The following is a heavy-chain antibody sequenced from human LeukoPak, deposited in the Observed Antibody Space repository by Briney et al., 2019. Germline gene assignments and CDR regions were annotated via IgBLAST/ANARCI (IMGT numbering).Heavy chain of an antibody. CDR1: GLTFSNYG. V-gene: IGHV3-23*01. D-gene: IGHD3-9*01. Sequence: GGSLRLSCAASGLTFSNYGMSWVRQAPGKGLEWVSAISGSGGNTYYADSVKGRFTISRDNAKNSLYLQMNSLRAEDTAVYYCARDPLRYFDWLSYFDYWGQGTLVTVSS. CDR3: ARDPLRYFDWLSYFDY. CDR2: ISGSGGNT. J-gene: IGHJ4*02.